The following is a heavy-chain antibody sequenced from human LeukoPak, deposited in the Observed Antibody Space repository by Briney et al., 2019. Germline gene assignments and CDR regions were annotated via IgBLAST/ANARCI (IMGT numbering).Heavy chain of an antibody. CDR1: GGSISSSSYY. D-gene: IGHD6-6*01. V-gene: IGHV4-39*01. CDR3: ARTKLEYSSSWGGKYFDY. Sequence: ASETLSLTCTVSGGSISSSSYYWGWIRQPPGKGLEWIGSMYYSGSTYYNPSLKSRVTISVDTSKNQFSLNLSSVTAADTAVYYCARTKLEYSSSWGGKYFDYWGQGTLVTVSS. J-gene: IGHJ4*02. CDR2: MYYSGST.